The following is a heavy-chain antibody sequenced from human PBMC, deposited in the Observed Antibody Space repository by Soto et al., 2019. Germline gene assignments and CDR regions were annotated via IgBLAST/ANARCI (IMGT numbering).Heavy chain of an antibody. CDR2: INHSGST. CDR1: GGSFSGYY. CDR3: ARAPIFWRPYYYYMDV. V-gene: IGHV4-34*01. Sequence: QVQLQQWGVGLLKPSETLSLTCAVYGGSFSGYYWSWIRQPPGKGLEWIGEINHSGSTNYNPSLKSRVTISVDTSKNQFSLKLSSVTAADTAVYYCARAPIFWRPYYYYMDVWGKGTTVTVSS. J-gene: IGHJ6*03. D-gene: IGHD3-9*01.